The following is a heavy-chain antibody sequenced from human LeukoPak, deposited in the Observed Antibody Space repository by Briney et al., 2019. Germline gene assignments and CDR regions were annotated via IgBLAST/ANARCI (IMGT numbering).Heavy chain of an antibody. V-gene: IGHV4-59*01. CDR3: ARGRTTMVFDY. CDR2: IYYSGST. Sequence: SETLSLTCTVSGGSISSYYWSWIRQPPGKGLEWIGYIYYSGSTNYNPSLKSRVTISVDTSKNQFSLKLSSVTAADTAVYYCARGRTTMVFDYWGQGTLVTVSS. J-gene: IGHJ4*02. CDR1: GGSISSYY. D-gene: IGHD5-18*01.